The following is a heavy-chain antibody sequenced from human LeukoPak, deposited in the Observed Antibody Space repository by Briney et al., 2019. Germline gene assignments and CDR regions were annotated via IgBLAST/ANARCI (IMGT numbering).Heavy chain of an antibody. CDR1: GFTFGDYA. Sequence: GGSLRLSCTASGFTFGDYAMSWVRQAPGKGLEWVANIRHDGSEKYYVDSVKGRFTISRDNAKDSLYLQMNSLRVEDTAVYYCARGGSRQYNFWGQGTLVTVSS. V-gene: IGHV3-7*01. CDR2: IRHDGSEK. J-gene: IGHJ4*02. D-gene: IGHD5-18*01. CDR3: ARGGSRQYNF.